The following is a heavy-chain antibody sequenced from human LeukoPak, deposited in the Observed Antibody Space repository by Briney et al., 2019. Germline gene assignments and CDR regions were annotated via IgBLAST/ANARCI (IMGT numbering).Heavy chain of an antibody. CDR1: GFTFSSYS. D-gene: IGHD2-2*01. V-gene: IGHV3-21*01. J-gene: IGHJ4*02. CDR2: ISISSGYI. Sequence: AGYLRLSGAASGFTFSSYSMNWVRQGPGKGLEWVSSISISSGYIYYADSVKGRFTMSRDNAKNSLYLQMNSLRAEDTAVYYCARALPIVVVPAAQRENDYWGQGTLVTVSS. CDR3: ARALPIVVVPAAQRENDY.